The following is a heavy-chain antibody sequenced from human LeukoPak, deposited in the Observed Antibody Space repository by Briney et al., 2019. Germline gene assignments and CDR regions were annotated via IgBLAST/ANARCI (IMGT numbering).Heavy chain of an antibody. CDR2: IKQDGSET. J-gene: IGHJ4*02. Sequence: GGSLRLSCAASGFTFSSFWMSWVRQAPGKGLEWVANIKQDGSETSYVDSAKGRFTVSRDNAKSSLYLQVNSLRAEDTAVYYCARIHSGYVYFDYWGQGTLVTVSS. CDR3: ARIHSGYVYFDY. V-gene: IGHV3-7*01. D-gene: IGHD5-12*01. CDR1: GFTFSSFW.